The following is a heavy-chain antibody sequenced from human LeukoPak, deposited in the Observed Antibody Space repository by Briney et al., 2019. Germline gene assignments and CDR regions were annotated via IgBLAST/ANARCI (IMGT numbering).Heavy chain of an antibody. V-gene: IGHV3-7*01. Sequence: GGSLRLSCAASGFTFSSYWMSWVRQAPGKGLEWVANIKQDGSEKYYVDSVKGRFTISRDNAKNSLYLQMNSLRAEDTAVYYCARDVLTYYYDSSGYYYDYWGQGTLVTVSS. J-gene: IGHJ4*02. CDR2: IKQDGSEK. CDR3: ARDVLTYYYDSSGYYYDY. CDR1: GFTFSSYW. D-gene: IGHD3-22*01.